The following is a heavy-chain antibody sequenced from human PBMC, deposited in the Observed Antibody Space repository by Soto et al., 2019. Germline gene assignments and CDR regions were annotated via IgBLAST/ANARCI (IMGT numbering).Heavy chain of an antibody. Sequence: GSLRLSCAASGFTFSDYYWSWIRQTQGKGLEWIGEINHSGSTNYNPSLKSRVTISVDTSKNQFSLKLSSVTAADTAVYYCAITPVVVAATRWFDPWGQGTLVTVSS. CDR1: GFTFSDYY. CDR3: AITPVVVAATRWFDP. D-gene: IGHD2-15*01. CDR2: INHSGST. V-gene: IGHV4-34*08. J-gene: IGHJ5*02.